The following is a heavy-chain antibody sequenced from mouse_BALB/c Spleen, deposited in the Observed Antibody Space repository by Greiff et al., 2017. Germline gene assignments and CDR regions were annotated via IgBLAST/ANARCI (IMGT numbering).Heavy chain of an antibody. Sequence: VHVKQSGAELVRSGASVKLSCTASGFNIKDYYMHWVKQRPEQGLEWIGWIDPENGDTEYAPKFQGKATMTADTSSNTAYLQLSSLTSEDTAVYYCNLYYGSSPYAMDYWGQGTSVTVSS. CDR1: GFNIKDYY. D-gene: IGHD1-1*01. V-gene: IGHV14-4*02. J-gene: IGHJ4*01. CDR3: NLYYGSSPYAMDY. CDR2: IDPENGDT.